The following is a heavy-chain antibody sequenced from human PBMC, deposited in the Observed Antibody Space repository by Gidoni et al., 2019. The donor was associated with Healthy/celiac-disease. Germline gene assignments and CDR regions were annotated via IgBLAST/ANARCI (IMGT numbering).Heavy chain of an antibody. D-gene: IGHD6-19*01. V-gene: IGHV3-30*04. CDR1: AFTFSSYA. Sequence: QVQLVESGGVVVQPGRSLRLSCAASAFTFSSYAMHWVRQAPGKGLEWVAVISYDGSNKYYADSVKGRFTISRDNSKNTLYLQMNSLRAEDTAVYYCARGSLVAGSFDYWGQGTLVTVSS. CDR2: ISYDGSNK. J-gene: IGHJ4*02. CDR3: ARGSLVAGSFDY.